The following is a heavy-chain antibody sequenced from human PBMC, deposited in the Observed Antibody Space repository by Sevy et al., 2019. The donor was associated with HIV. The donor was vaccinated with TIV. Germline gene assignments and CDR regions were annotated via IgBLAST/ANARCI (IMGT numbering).Heavy chain of an antibody. Sequence: GGYLRLSCAASGFTFSSYAMHWVRQAPGKGLEGVAVISYDGSNKYYADSVKGRFTISRDNSKNTLYLQMNSLRAEDTAVYYCARDYDSSGHSPAGVDYWGQGTLVAVSS. CDR1: GFTFSSYA. J-gene: IGHJ4*02. CDR2: ISYDGSNK. CDR3: ARDYDSSGHSPAGVDY. D-gene: IGHD3-22*01. V-gene: IGHV3-30-3*01.